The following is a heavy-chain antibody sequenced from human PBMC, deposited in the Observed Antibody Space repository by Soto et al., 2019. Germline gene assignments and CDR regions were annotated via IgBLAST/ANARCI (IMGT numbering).Heavy chain of an antibody. D-gene: IGHD6-13*01. CDR3: AREGQQLVLGAFDI. Sequence: SVKVSCKASGYTFTNYGITWVRQAPGQGLEWMGRIIPILGIANYAQKFQGRVTITADKSTSTAYMELSSLRSEDTAVYYCAREGQQLVLGAFDIWGQGTMVTVSS. V-gene: IGHV1-69*04. CDR2: IIPILGIA. CDR1: GYTFTNYG. J-gene: IGHJ3*02.